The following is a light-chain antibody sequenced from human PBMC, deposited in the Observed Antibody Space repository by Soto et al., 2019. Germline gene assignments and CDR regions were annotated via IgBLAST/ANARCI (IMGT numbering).Light chain of an antibody. V-gene: IGKV3-15*01. J-gene: IGKJ1*01. CDR3: PQYRDRWT. CDR2: GAS. Sequence: EIVMTQSPATLSVSPGERATLSCRASQSVSSHLAWYQQKPGQAPRLLSYGASTRATGSAARFSGSGSGTEFTLTISSLQSEDFALYYCPQYRDRWTFGQGTKVEVK. CDR1: QSVSSH.